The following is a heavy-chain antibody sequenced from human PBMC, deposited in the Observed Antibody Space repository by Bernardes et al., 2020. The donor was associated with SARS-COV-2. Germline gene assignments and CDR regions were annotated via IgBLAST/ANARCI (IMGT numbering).Heavy chain of an antibody. CDR1: GFTFSSYA. V-gene: IGHV3-30-3*01. J-gene: IGHJ6*02. CDR2: ISYDGSNK. Sequence: GGSLRLSCAASGFTFSSYAMHWVRQAPGKGLEWVAVISYDGSNKYYADSVKGRFTISRDNSKNTLYLQMNSLRAEDTAVYYCARDPAYYDILTGYFRPLRYYYYGMDVWGQGTTVTVSS. D-gene: IGHD3-9*01. CDR3: ARDPAYYDILTGYFRPLRYYYYGMDV.